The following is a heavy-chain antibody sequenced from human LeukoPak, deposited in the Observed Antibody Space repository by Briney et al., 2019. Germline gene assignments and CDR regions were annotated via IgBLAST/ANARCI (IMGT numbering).Heavy chain of an antibody. J-gene: IGHJ4*02. D-gene: IGHD4-17*01. CDR2: ISAYNGNT. CDR1: GYIFTSYG. CDR3: ARVAPTPYGDYFDY. V-gene: IGHV1-18*01. Sequence: GASVKVSCKASGYIFTSYGISWVRQAPGQGLEWMGWISAYNGNTNYAQKLQGRVTMTTDTSTSTAYMELRSLRSDDTAVYYCARVAPTPYGDYFDYWGQGTLVTVSS.